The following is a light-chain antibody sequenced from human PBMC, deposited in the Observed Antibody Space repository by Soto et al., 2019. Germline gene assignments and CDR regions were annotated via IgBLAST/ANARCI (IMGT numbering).Light chain of an antibody. Sequence: DIQMTQSPSTLSASVGDRVTITCRASQSITDWLAWYQQKPGKAPKFLIYKASNLEGGVPSRFGGSGSGTEFTLTISSVQPDDFATYYCQYWDDYSWTFGQGTKGEIK. V-gene: IGKV1-5*03. J-gene: IGKJ1*01. CDR2: KAS. CDR3: QYWDDYSWT. CDR1: QSITDW.